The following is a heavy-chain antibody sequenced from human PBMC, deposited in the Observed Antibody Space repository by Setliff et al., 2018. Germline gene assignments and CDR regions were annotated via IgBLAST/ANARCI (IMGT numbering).Heavy chain of an antibody. CDR1: GGSISSYY. CDR2: IYYSGST. CDR3: ARGTVQFLEWSYYYYYYMDV. D-gene: IGHD3-3*01. V-gene: IGHV4-59*01. J-gene: IGHJ6*03. Sequence: SETLSLTCTVSGGSISSYYWSWIRQPPGKGLEWIGYIYYSGSTNYNPSLKSRVTISVDTSKNQFPLKLSSVTAADTAVYYCARGTVQFLEWSYYYYYYMDVWGKGTTVTVSS.